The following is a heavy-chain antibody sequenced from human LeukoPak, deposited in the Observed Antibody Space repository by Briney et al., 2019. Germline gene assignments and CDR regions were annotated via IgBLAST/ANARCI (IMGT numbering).Heavy chain of an antibody. V-gene: IGHV3-15*01. CDR3: TTDLGGPPVVYYYGSGSLKASTDY. D-gene: IGHD3-10*01. Sequence: PGGSLRLSCAASGFTFSNAGMSWVRQAPGKGLEWVGRIKSKTDGGTTDYAAPVKGRFTISRDDSKNTLYLQMNSLKTEDTAVYYCTTDLGGPPVVYYYGSGSLKASTDYWGQGTLVTVSS. J-gene: IGHJ4*02. CDR2: IKSKTDGGTT. CDR1: GFTFSNAG.